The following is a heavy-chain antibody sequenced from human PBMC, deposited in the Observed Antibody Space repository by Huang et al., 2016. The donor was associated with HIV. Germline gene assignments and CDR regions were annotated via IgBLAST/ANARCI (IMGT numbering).Heavy chain of an antibody. J-gene: IGHJ4*02. V-gene: IGHV3-53*01. D-gene: IGHD1-26*01. CDR1: GFTVSSNY. CDR3: AAQWELRGGVDF. CDR2: SYSDDST. Sequence: EVQLVESGGGLIQPGGSLRLSCAASGFTVSSNYMSWVRQAPGKGREWVSVSYSDDSTYFADSVKGRFTISRDNSKNTLYLQMNSLRAEDTAVYYCAAQWELRGGVDFWGQGTLVTVSS.